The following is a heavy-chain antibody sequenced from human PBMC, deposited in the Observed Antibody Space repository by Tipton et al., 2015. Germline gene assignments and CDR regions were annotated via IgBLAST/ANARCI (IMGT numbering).Heavy chain of an antibody. CDR1: GGSISNSNYY. Sequence: TLSLTCTVSGGSISNSNYYWGWIRQPPGKGLEWIGSLSYSGKTDYNPPLRSRVTISVDTSKNQFSLKLRSVTAADTALYYCARVTVDYGDYVGAFDIWGQGTMVTVSS. J-gene: IGHJ3*02. V-gene: IGHV4-39*01. CDR2: LSYSGKT. CDR3: ARVTVDYGDYVGAFDI. D-gene: IGHD4-17*01.